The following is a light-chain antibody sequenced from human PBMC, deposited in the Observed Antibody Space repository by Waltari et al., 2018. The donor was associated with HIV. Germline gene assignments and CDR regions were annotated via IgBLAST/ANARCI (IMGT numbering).Light chain of an antibody. V-gene: IGKV1-39*01. CDR1: QAITNN. J-gene: IGKJ3*01. CDR3: QQSYTTPLT. CDR2: AAS. Sequence: DIQMTQSPSSLSASVGDIVTITCRAGQAITNNLNWYQQKVGRAPQLLIYAASNLQTGVPSRVSGSASGTDFTLTISSLQPEDFATYYCQQSYTTPLTFGPGTKVDV.